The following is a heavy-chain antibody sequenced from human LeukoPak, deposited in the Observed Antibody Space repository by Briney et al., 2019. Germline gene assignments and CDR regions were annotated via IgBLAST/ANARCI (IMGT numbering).Heavy chain of an antibody. Sequence: ASVKVSCKASGYTFTSYYMHWVRQAPGQGLEWMGIINPSGGSTSYAQKFQGRVTMTRDMSTSTVYMELSSLRSEDTAVYYCARDLGYSYGYGDAFDIWGQETMVTVSS. D-gene: IGHD5-18*01. CDR1: GYTFTSYY. CDR3: ARDLGYSYGYGDAFDI. CDR2: INPSGGST. J-gene: IGHJ3*02. V-gene: IGHV1-46*01.